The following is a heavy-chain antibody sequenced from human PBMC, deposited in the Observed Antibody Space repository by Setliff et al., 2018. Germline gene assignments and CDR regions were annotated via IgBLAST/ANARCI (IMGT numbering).Heavy chain of an antibody. CDR3: AIGRMRGSCSGPSCTHDPFDI. D-gene: IGHD2-2*01. Sequence: SETLSLTCTVSGGSISSMSYYWGWIRQPPGKGLEWIGSIYHSGISYYNSSIRSRVTISVDTSKNQFSLILRSVTAADTAVYYCAIGRMRGSCSGPSCTHDPFDIWGQGTPVTVSS. J-gene: IGHJ3*02. CDR2: IYHSGIS. CDR1: GGSISSMSYY. V-gene: IGHV4-39*07.